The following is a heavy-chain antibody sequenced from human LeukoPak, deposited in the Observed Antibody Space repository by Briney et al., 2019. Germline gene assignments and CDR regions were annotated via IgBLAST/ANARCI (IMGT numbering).Heavy chain of an antibody. CDR1: GFTFSTYW. V-gene: IGHV3-7*01. Sequence: PGGSLRLSCAASGFTFSTYWISWVRQAPGKGLEWVANIKQDGSEKYYVDSVKGRFTISRDNANISLYLQMNSLRAEDTAVCYCAREGYCSGGSCYSGPLGYWGQGTLVTVSS. CDR2: IKQDGSEK. J-gene: IGHJ4*02. D-gene: IGHD2-15*01. CDR3: AREGYCSGGSCYSGPLGY.